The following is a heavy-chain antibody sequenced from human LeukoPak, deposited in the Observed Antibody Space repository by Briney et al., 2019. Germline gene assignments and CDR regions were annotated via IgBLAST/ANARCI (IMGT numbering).Heavy chain of an antibody. CDR1: GFTFSNAW. J-gene: IGHJ3*02. CDR3: AKDRVIVVEAPPGAFDI. CDR2: IKSKTDGGTT. D-gene: IGHD3-22*01. Sequence: GSLRLSCAASGFTFSNAWMSWVRQAPGKGLEWVGRIKSKTDGGTTDYAAPVKGRFTISRDDSKNTLYLQMNSLRAEDTAVYYCAKDRVIVVEAPPGAFDIWGQGTMVTVSS. V-gene: IGHV3-15*01.